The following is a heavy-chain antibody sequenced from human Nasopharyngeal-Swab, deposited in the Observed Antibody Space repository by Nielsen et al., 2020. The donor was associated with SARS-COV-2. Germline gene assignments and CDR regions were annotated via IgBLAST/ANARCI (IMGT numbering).Heavy chain of an antibody. J-gene: IGHJ3*02. Sequence: GESLKISCAASGFTFSSYAMSWVRQAPGKGLEWVGFIRSKAYGGTTEYAASVKGRFTISRDDSKSIAYLQMNSLKTEDTAVYYCYLSAQLVRRAFDIWGQGTMVTVSS. CDR1: GFTFSSYA. D-gene: IGHD6-13*01. V-gene: IGHV3-49*04. CDR3: YLSAQLVRRAFDI. CDR2: IRSKAYGGTT.